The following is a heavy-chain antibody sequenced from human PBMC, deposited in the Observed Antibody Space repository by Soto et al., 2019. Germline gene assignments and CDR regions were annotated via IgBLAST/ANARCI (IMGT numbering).Heavy chain of an antibody. Sequence: QVQLVESGGGVVQPGRSLRLSCAASGFTFSSYGMHWVRQAPGKGLEWVAVIWYDGSNKYYADSVKGRFTISRDNSKNTLYLQINSLRAEDTAVYYCARDREGSTSCLDYWGQGTLVTVSS. CDR2: IWYDGSNK. CDR3: ARDREGSTSCLDY. D-gene: IGHD2-2*01. CDR1: GFTFSSYG. J-gene: IGHJ4*02. V-gene: IGHV3-33*01.